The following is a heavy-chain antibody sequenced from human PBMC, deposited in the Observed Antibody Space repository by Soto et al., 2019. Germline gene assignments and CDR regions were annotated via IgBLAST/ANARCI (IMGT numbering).Heavy chain of an antibody. D-gene: IGHD3-16*01. Sequence: PSETLTLTCTVSGGSISSYHWNWIRQSAGKGLEWIGRIDISGSTNYNPSLRSRVTMSVDTSKNQFSLKMNSVTAADTAVYYCARAPRSLVCTGYFDYWGQGTLVTVYS. V-gene: IGHV4-4*07. CDR3: ARAPRSLVCTGYFDY. J-gene: IGHJ4*02. CDR2: IDISGST. CDR1: GGSISSYH.